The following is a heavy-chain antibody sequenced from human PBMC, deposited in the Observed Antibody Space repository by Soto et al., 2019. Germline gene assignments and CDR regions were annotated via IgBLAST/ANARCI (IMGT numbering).Heavy chain of an antibody. J-gene: IGHJ2*01. CDR1: GGTFSSYT. D-gene: IGHD5-12*01. Sequence: QVQLVQSGAEVKKPGSSVTVSCKASGGTFSSYTISWVRQAPGQGLEWMGGIIPIFCTANYAQKFQGRVTITADESXRTAYMELSSLRSEDTAVYYCARGNHRWLQLWYFDLWGRGTLVTVSS. CDR2: IIPIFCTA. V-gene: IGHV1-69*12. CDR3: ARGNHRWLQLWYFDL.